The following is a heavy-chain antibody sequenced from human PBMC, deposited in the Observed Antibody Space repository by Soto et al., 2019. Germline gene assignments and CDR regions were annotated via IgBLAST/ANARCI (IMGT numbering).Heavy chain of an antibody. CDR2: IIPIFGTA. J-gene: IGHJ6*02. CDR1: GGTFSSYA. Sequence: SVKVSCKXSGGTFSSYAISWVRQAPGQGLEWMGGIIPIFGTANYAQKFQGRVTITADESTSTAYMELSSLRSEDTAVYYCASPYDFWSGYHPPRRYGMDVWGQGTTVTVSS. CDR3: ASPYDFWSGYHPPRRYGMDV. V-gene: IGHV1-69*13. D-gene: IGHD3-3*01.